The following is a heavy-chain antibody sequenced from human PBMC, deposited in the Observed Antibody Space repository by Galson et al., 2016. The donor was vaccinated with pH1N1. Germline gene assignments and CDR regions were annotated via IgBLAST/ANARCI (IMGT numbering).Heavy chain of an antibody. CDR2: IYRGGTT. V-gene: IGHV3-53*01. J-gene: IGHJ3*02. CDR3: ARERGNYPDDSFDI. CDR1: GFTVTDNC. Sequence: SLRLSCAASGFTVTDNCMNWVRRAPGKGLEWVSVIYRGGTTHYADSVKGRFSISRDNSRNTMYLQMKRLRVEDTAVYYCARERGNYPDDSFDIWGQGTPVSVSS. D-gene: IGHD1-7*01.